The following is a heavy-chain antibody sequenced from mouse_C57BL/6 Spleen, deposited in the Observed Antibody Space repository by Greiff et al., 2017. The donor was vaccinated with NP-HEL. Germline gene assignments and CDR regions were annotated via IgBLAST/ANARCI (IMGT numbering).Heavy chain of an antibody. CDR2: ISNGGGST. V-gene: IGHV5-12*01. CDR3: ARPYYGNYAFAY. Sequence: EVQRVESGGGLVQPGGSLKLSCAASGFSFSDYYMYWVRQTPEERLEWVAYISNGGGSTYYPDTVKGRFTISRDNAKNTLYLQMSRLKSEDTAMYYCARPYYGNYAFAYWGQGTLVTVSA. D-gene: IGHD2-10*01. CDR1: GFSFSDYY. J-gene: IGHJ3*01.